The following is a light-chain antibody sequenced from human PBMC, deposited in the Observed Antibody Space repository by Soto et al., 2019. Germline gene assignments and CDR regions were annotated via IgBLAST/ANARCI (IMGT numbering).Light chain of an antibody. V-gene: IGKV3D-15*01. Sequence: EIVMTQSPATLSVSPGERATLSCRASQSVSSNLAWYQQKPGQAPRLLISDASNRATGIPARFSGSGSGTDFTLTISSVQAEDVAVYYCQQYYDSPLTFGQGTRLEIK. CDR2: DAS. J-gene: IGKJ5*01. CDR3: QQYYDSPLT. CDR1: QSVSSN.